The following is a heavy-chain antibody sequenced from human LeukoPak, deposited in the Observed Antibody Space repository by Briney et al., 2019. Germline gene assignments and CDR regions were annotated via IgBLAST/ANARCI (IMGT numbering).Heavy chain of an antibody. CDR1: GFTFSSYG. CDR2: IWYDGSNK. D-gene: IGHD6-19*01. J-gene: IGHJ3*02. CDR3: AKSRAVAGHDAFDI. V-gene: IGHV3-33*06. Sequence: GGSLRLSCAASGFTFSSYGMHWVRQAPGKGLEWVAVIWYDGSNKYYADSVKGRFTFSRDNSKNTLYLQMNSLRAEDTAVYYCAKSRAVAGHDAFDIWGQGTMVTVSS.